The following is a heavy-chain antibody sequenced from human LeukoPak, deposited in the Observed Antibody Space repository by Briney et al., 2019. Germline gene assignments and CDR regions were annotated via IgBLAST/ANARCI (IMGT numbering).Heavy chain of an antibody. Sequence: SETLSLTCTVSGGSISSYYWSWIRQHPGKGLEWIGYIYYSGSTYYNPSLKSRVTISVDTSKNQFSLKLSSVTAADTAVYYCARGGVDYDSSGYYWYYFDYWGQGTLVTVSS. V-gene: IGHV4-30-4*08. D-gene: IGHD3-22*01. CDR1: GGSISSYY. CDR3: ARGGVDYDSSGYYWYYFDY. CDR2: IYYSGST. J-gene: IGHJ4*02.